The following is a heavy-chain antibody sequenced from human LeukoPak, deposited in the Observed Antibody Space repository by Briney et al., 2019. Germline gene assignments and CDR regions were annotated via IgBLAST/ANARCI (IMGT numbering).Heavy chain of an antibody. CDR1: GFISSSYT. CDR3: ARDFLAAGDY. V-gene: IGHV3-21*01. CDR2: INSGSTNP. Sequence: KPGGSLRLSCEASGFISSSYTMNWIRQAPGKGLEWVASINSGSTNPYYADSVKGRFTISRDDAKKSLYLQMTSLRVEDTSVYYCARDFLAAGDYWGQGTLVTVSS. D-gene: IGHD6-13*01. J-gene: IGHJ4*02.